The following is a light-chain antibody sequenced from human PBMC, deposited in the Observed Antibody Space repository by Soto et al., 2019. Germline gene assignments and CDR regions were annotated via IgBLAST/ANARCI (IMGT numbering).Light chain of an antibody. V-gene: IGKV1-9*01. CDR1: QDIDTY. CDR2: AAS. Sequence: IQLTKSPSSLSASVGDRVTITCRASQDIDTYLAWYQQKPGEAPKVLIYAASTLQSGVPSRFSGSRSGTDFTLTISSLQPEYSATYSCQQLNSYPLIFGGGTKVEIK. J-gene: IGKJ4*01. CDR3: QQLNSYPLI.